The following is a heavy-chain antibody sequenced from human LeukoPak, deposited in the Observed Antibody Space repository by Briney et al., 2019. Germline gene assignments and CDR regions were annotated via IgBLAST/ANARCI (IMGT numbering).Heavy chain of an antibody. D-gene: IGHD3-22*01. J-gene: IGHJ6*03. CDR2: ISGSGGST. Sequence: GGSLRLSCAASGFIFSSYGMSWVRQAPGKGLEWVSSISGSGGSTYYADSVKGRFTISRDNSKNTLYLQMNSLRAEDTAIYYCAKARNYDSSGYDYYYCYMDVWGKGTTVTISS. V-gene: IGHV3-23*01. CDR3: AKARNYDSSGYDYYYCYMDV. CDR1: GFIFSSYG.